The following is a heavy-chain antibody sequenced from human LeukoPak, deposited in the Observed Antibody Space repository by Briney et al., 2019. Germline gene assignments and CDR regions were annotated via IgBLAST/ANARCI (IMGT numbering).Heavy chain of an antibody. Sequence: SETLSLTCTVSGGSISSGGYYWSWIRQHPGKGLEWIGYIYYSGSTYYNPSLKSRVTISVDTSKNQFSLKLSSVTAADTAVYYCARVSSGSYSFGYWGQGTLVTVSS. J-gene: IGHJ4*02. CDR3: ARVSSGSYSFGY. V-gene: IGHV4-31*03. CDR1: GGSISSGGYY. D-gene: IGHD1-26*01. CDR2: IYYSGST.